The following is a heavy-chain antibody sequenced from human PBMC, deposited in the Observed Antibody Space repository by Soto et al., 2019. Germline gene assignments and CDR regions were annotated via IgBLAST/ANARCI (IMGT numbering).Heavy chain of an antibody. V-gene: IGHV1-3*01. CDR1: GYTFTSYA. J-gene: IGHJ6*02. CDR3: ARTVGYYDGIDV. D-gene: IGHD4-17*01. Sequence: QVQLVQSGAEVKKPGASVKVSCKASGYTFTSYAMHWVRPATGQRLEWMGWINAGNGNTKYSQKFQGRVTVTTDTSASTADMELSSLRSEDTAVYYWARTVGYYDGIDVWGQGTTVSVSS. CDR2: INAGNGNT.